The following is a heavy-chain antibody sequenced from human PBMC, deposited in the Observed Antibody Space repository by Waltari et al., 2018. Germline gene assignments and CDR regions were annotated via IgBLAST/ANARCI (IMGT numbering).Heavy chain of an antibody. CDR1: GGSFSGYF. CDR2: INHSGSP. J-gene: IGHJ6*02. CDR3: ARATGGYYYGLGIFGARMDV. D-gene: IGHD3-10*01. Sequence: QEQLPQWGAGLLKPSETLSLTCAVYGGSFSGYFWSRIRQPPGKGLEWIGEINHSGSPNYNPSLKSRVTISVDTSKNQFSLKLSSVTAADTAVYYCARATGGYYYGLGIFGARMDVWGQGTTVSVSS. V-gene: IGHV4-34*01.